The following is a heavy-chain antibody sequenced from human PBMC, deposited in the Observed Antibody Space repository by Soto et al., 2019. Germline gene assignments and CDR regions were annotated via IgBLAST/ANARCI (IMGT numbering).Heavy chain of an antibody. Sequence: EVQLVESGGGLVQPGGSLRLSCAGSGFTLSNYNMNWVRQAPGKGLEWVSYISSSSSTIYYADSVKGRFTISRDNAKSSLFLQMNSLRDDDTAVYYCTTGYGSDYWGQGTLVSVSS. CDR2: ISSSSSTI. J-gene: IGHJ4*02. CDR3: TTGYGSDY. CDR1: GFTLSNYN. D-gene: IGHD1-1*01. V-gene: IGHV3-48*02.